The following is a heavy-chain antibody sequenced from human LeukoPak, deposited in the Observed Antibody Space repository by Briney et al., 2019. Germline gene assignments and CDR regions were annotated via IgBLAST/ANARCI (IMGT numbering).Heavy chain of an antibody. Sequence: ASVKVSCKASGGTFSSYAISWVRQAPGQGLEWMGGIIPIFGTANYAQKFQGRVTITADKSTSTAYMELSSLRSEDTAVYYCARVGKVGANAFDIWGQGTMVTVSS. D-gene: IGHD1-26*01. CDR2: IIPIFGTA. CDR3: ARVGKVGANAFDI. CDR1: GGTFSSYA. V-gene: IGHV1-69*06. J-gene: IGHJ3*02.